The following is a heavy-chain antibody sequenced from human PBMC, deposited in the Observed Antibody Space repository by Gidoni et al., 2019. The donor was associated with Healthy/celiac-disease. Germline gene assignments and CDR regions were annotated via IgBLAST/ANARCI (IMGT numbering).Heavy chain of an antibody. Sequence: EVQLLESGGGLVQPGGSLRLSCAASGFTFSNYAMSWVRQAPGKGLEWVSGISGSGGSTYSADSVKGRFTISRDNSKNTLYLQMNSLRAEDTAVYYCAKGAWGRMTMIVVVIAGGFDIWGQGTMVTVSS. D-gene: IGHD3-22*01. CDR1: GFTFSNYA. V-gene: IGHV3-23*01. J-gene: IGHJ3*02. CDR2: ISGSGGST. CDR3: AKGAWGRMTMIVVVIAGGFDI.